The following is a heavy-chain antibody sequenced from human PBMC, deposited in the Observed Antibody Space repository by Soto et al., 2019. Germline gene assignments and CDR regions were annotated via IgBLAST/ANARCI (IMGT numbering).Heavy chain of an antibody. V-gene: IGHV4-4*02. D-gene: IGHD2-2*01. CDR3: ASRTPLGYCSSTSCPGYFDY. Sequence: QVQLQESGPGLVKPSGTLSLTCAVSSGSISSSNWWSWVRQPPGKGLEWIGEIYHSGSTNYNPSLKNRVTISVDKSKNQFSLKLSSVTAADTAVYYCASRTPLGYCSSTSCPGYFDYWGQGTLVTVSS. CDR2: IYHSGST. J-gene: IGHJ4*02. CDR1: SGSISSSNW.